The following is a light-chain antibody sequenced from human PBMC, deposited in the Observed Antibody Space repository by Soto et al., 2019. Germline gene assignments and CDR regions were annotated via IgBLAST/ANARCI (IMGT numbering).Light chain of an antibody. CDR3: QQYGGSPRT. CDR2: GAS. J-gene: IGKJ1*01. Sequence: IVLPQSPGTLPLSPGESSTLACMSSQSVGSIYLAWYQQKPGQAPRLLIHGASNRASGIPARFSGSGSGTDFTLTISRLEPEDFAVYYCQQYGGSPRTFGQGTKVDIK. CDR1: QSVGSIY. V-gene: IGKV3-20*01.